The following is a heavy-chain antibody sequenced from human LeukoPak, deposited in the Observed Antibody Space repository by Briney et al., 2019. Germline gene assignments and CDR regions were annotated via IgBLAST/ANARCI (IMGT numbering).Heavy chain of an antibody. V-gene: IGHV3-66*02. Sequence: GGSLRLSCAASGFTFSSNYMSWVRQAPGKGLEWVSVIYSGGSTYYSDSMKGRFTIPRENSKNTLYRQMNSLRAEDTAVYYCAGGVYCGGDCMGAFDIWGQGTMVTVSS. D-gene: IGHD2-21*02. CDR3: AGGVYCGGDCMGAFDI. CDR2: IYSGGST. CDR1: GFTFSSNY. J-gene: IGHJ3*02.